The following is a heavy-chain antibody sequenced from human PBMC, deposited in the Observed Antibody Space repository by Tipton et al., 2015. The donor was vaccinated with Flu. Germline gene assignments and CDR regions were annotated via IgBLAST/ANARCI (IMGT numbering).Heavy chain of an antibody. CDR2: IYHSGST. CDR1: GYSISSGYY. V-gene: IGHV4-38-2*01. Sequence: SLTCAVSGYSISSGYYWGWIRQPPGKGLEWIGSIYHSGSTYYNPSLKSRVTISVDTSKNQFSLKLSSVTAADTAVYYCARRYCSGGSCVTGWFDPWGQGTLVTVSS. J-gene: IGHJ5*02. CDR3: ARRYCSGGSCVTGWFDP. D-gene: IGHD2-15*01.